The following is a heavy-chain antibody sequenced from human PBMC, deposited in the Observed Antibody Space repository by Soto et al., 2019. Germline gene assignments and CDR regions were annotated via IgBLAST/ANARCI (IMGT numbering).Heavy chain of an antibody. V-gene: IGHV3-23*01. CDR3: AKEFRYRPNYYYYGMDV. Sequence: EVQLLESGGGLVQPGGSLRLSCAASGFTFSSYAMSWVRQAPGKGLEWVSAISGSGGSTYYADSVKGRFTISRDNSKNTLYLQMNSLRAEDTAVYYCAKEFRYRPNYYYYGMDVWGQGTTVTVSS. J-gene: IGHJ6*02. CDR1: GFTFSSYA. D-gene: IGHD5-18*01. CDR2: ISGSGGST.